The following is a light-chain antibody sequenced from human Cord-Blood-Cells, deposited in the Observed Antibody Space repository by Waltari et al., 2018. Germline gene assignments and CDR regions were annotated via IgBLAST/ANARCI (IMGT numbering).Light chain of an antibody. J-gene: IGLJ3*02. Sequence: QSVLTQPPSASGTPGQRVTISCSGSSSNIGSNYVYWYQQLPGTAPKLLIYRNNRRPSGVPDRFCGSKAGTSASLASSGLRSEDEADYYCAAWDDSLSGRVFGGGTKLTVL. CDR3: AAWDDSLSGRV. CDR1: SSNIGSNY. CDR2: RNN. V-gene: IGLV1-47*01.